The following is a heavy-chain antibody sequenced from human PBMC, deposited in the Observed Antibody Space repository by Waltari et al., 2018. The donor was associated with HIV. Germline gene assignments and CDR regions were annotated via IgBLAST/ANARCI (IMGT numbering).Heavy chain of an antibody. CDR3: AKLSHIAVAGTIDY. CDR1: EFTFTKSA. Sequence: EVQLLESGGGLVQPGGSLRLSCAASEFTFTKSAMNWVRQAPGEGLEWVSAISGSGGSAYYADSVKGRFTISRDNSKNTLFLQMDSLRAEDTAIYYCAKLSHIAVAGTIDYWGQGTLVTVSA. V-gene: IGHV3-23*01. D-gene: IGHD6-19*01. CDR2: ISGSGGSA. J-gene: IGHJ4*02.